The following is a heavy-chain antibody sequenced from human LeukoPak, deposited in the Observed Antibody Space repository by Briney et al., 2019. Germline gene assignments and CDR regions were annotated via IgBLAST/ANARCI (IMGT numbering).Heavy chain of an antibody. Sequence: SGPTLVNPTQTLTLTCTFSGFSLSTSGVAVGWIRQPPGKALEWLALFYWDDDERYNPSLKSRLTITKDTSKNQVVLTMTNMDPVDTATYYCARIPGVMAAAGTEDAFDIWGQGTMVTVSS. CDR3: ARIPGVMAAAGTEDAFDI. J-gene: IGHJ3*02. CDR2: FYWDDDE. V-gene: IGHV2-5*02. CDR1: GFSLSTSGVA. D-gene: IGHD6-13*01.